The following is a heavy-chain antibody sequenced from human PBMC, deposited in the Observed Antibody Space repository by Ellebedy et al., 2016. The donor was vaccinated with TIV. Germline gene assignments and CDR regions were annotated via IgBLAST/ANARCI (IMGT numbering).Heavy chain of an antibody. J-gene: IGHJ4*03. Sequence: GESLKISXAGSGFTFSRLSMNWVRQAPGKGLEWVSYISYAPGLIYYADSVKGRFTISRDNAKNAVYLQMNSLRAEDTAVYYCVRAPRGQYYFDYWGRGTMVTVSS. V-gene: IGHV3-48*04. CDR2: ISYAPGLI. D-gene: IGHD5-12*01. CDR1: GFTFSRLS. CDR3: VRAPRGQYYFDY.